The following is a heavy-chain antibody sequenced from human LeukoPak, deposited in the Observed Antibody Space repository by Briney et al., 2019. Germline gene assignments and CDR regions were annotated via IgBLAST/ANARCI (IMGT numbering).Heavy chain of an antibody. D-gene: IGHD6-13*01. Sequence: GGSLRLSCAASGFTFSDYYMSWIRQAPGKGLEWVSYISGTSSYTTYADSVKGRFTISRDNAKNSLYLQMNSLRGEDTAVYYCARLGSIAVAGTPDYWGQGTLVTVSS. CDR2: ISGTSSYT. CDR3: ARLGSIAVAGTPDY. CDR1: GFTFSDYY. V-gene: IGHV3-11*06. J-gene: IGHJ4*02.